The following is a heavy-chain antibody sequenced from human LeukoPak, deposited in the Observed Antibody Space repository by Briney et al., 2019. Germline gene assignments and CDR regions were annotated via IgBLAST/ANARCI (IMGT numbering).Heavy chain of an antibody. CDR3: ARVITSGSYFFDS. D-gene: IGHD3-22*01. CDR2: IHYSETT. J-gene: IGHJ4*02. V-gene: IGHV4-39*02. CDR1: GGSISSSTYY. Sequence: SETLSLTCTVSGGSISSSTYYWGWIRQPPGKGLEWIASIHYSETTYYNPSLKSRVTISVDTSKNHFSLKLSSVTAADTAVYYCARVITSGSYFFDSWGQGTLVTVSS.